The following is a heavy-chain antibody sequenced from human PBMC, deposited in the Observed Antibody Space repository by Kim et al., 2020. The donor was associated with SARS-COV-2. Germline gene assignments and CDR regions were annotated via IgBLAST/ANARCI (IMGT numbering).Heavy chain of an antibody. V-gene: IGHV3-7*01. D-gene: IGHD3-10*01. CDR3: AKDLSDYGSGMDV. Sequence: YVDYVKGRLTSSRDNAKTSMYLKMNSLRAEDTAVYYCAKDLSDYGSGMDVWGQGTTVTVSS. J-gene: IGHJ6*02.